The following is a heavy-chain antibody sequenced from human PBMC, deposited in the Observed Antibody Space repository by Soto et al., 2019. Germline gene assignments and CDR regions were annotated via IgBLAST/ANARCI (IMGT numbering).Heavy chain of an antibody. D-gene: IGHD2-15*01. V-gene: IGHV3-72*01. CDR1: GFTFSDHY. J-gene: IGHJ4*02. Sequence: EVQLVESGGGLAQPGGSLRLSCAASGFTFSDHYMDWVRQAPGKGLEWVGRIKNKANSYTTQYAASVNGRFTISRDDSQNSLFLQMDSLKTDDTAVYYCVRVRQGAPTRYCDYWGQGTLVTVSS. CDR2: IKNKANSYTT. CDR3: VRVRQGAPTRYCDY.